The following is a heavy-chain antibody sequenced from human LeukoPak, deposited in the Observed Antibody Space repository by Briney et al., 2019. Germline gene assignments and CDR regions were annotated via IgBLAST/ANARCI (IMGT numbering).Heavy chain of an antibody. Sequence: GGSLRLSCAASGFTFSSYWMSWVRQAPGKGLEWVANIKQDGSEKYYVDSVKGRFTISRDNAKNSLYLQMNSLRAEDTAVYYCSVNPRRFPTDVWGKGTTVTVSS. D-gene: IGHD3-3*01. CDR1: GFTFSSYW. V-gene: IGHV3-7*01. J-gene: IGHJ6*04. CDR2: IKQDGSEK. CDR3: SVNPRRFPTDV.